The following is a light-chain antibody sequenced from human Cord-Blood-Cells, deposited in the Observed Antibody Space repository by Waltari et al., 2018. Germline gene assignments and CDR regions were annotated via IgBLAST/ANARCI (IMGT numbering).Light chain of an antibody. CDR1: QSVLYSSNNKTY. J-gene: IGKJ2*01. V-gene: IGKV4-1*01. CDR3: QQYYSTPYT. CDR2: WAS. Sequence: DIVMTQSPDSLAESLGEGATINFKSSQSVLYSSNNKTYLTWYRQKPGQPPKLLIYWASTRESGVPDRFSGRGSGTDFTLTISSLQAEDVAVYYCQQYYSTPYTFGQGTKLEIK.